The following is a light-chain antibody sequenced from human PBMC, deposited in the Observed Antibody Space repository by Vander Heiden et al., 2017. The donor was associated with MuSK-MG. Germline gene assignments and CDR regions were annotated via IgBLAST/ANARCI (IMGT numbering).Light chain of an antibody. V-gene: IGKV1-8*01. J-gene: IGKJ1*01. CDR1: QGISSY. CDR2: AAS. CDR3: QQYYRYPRT. Sequence: AIRMTQSPSSFSASTGDRVPITCRASQGISSYLAWYQQKTGKAPKLLIYAASTLQSGVPSRFNGSGSGTDFTLTISCLQSEDFATYYCQQYYRYPRTFGQGTKVEIK.